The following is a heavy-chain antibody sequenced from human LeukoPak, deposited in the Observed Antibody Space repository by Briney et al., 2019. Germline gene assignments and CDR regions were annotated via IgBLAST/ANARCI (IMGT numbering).Heavy chain of an antibody. CDR2: INSDGSWT. D-gene: IGHD2/OR15-2a*01. Sequence: GGSLRLSCAASGNYWMHWVRQVPGKGLVWVSHINSDGSWTSYADSVKGRFTISKDNAKNTVYLQMNSLRAEDTAVYYCVSFYETYWGRGTQVTVSS. V-gene: IGHV3-74*01. CDR3: VSFYETY. CDR1: GNYW. J-gene: IGHJ4*02.